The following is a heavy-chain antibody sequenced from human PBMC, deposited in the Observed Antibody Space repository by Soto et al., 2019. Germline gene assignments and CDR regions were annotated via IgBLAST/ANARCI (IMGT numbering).Heavy chain of an antibody. J-gene: IGHJ4*02. V-gene: IGHV2-5*01. CDR3: ALEDSGWYVDY. CDR1: GFSLSTSGVG. D-gene: IGHD6-19*01. CDR2: IYWNDDK. Sequence: SGPTLVNPTQTLTLTCTFSGFSLSTSGVGVGWIRQPPGKALEWLAIIYWNDDKRYSPSLKSRLTITKDTSKNQVVLTMTNMDPVDTATYYCALEDSGWYVDYWGQGTLVTVSS.